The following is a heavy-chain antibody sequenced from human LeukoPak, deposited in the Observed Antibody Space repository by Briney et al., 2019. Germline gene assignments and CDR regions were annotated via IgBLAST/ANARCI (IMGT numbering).Heavy chain of an antibody. V-gene: IGHV3-23*01. D-gene: IGHD1-26*01. J-gene: IGHJ4*02. CDR2: ISGSGGST. CDR1: GFTFSSYA. Sequence: GGSLRLSCAAPGFTFSSYAMSWGRQAPGKGLGWVSDISGSGGSTYYADSVKGRFTISGDNSQNTLYLQMNSLRAEDAAVYYCAKDLSGGCRDFDYWGQGTLVTVSS. CDR3: AKDLSGGCRDFDY.